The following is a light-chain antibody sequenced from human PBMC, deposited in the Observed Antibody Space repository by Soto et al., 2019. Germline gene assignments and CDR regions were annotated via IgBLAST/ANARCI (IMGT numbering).Light chain of an antibody. CDR1: SSEVGGYNF. Sequence: QSALTQPRSVSGSPGQSVTMSCTGTSSEVGGYNFVSWYQKLPGKAPKLMIYDVSKRPSGVPDRFSGSKSGNTASLTISGLQAEDEADYYCCSFAGGHTFVFGSGTKLTVL. J-gene: IGLJ1*01. V-gene: IGLV2-11*01. CDR2: DVS. CDR3: CSFAGGHTFV.